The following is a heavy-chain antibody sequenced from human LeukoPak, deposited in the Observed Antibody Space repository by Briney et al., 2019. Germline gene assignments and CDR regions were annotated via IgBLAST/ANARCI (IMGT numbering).Heavy chain of an antibody. CDR3: ARGGVGATTGNAFDI. Sequence: SETLSLTCTVSGGSISSYYWSWIRQPPGKGLEWIGYIYYSGSTNYNPSLKSRVTISVDTSKNQFSLKLSSVTAADTAVYYCARGGVGATTGNAFDIWGQGTMVTVSS. V-gene: IGHV4-59*01. CDR2: IYYSGST. CDR1: GGSISSYY. D-gene: IGHD1-26*01. J-gene: IGHJ3*02.